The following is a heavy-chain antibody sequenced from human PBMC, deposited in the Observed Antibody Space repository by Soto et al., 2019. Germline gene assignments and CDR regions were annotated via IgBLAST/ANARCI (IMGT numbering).Heavy chain of an antibody. CDR2: ISYDGSNK. CDR1: GFTFSSYA. CDR3: ATLDYYDSSGSPSDH. D-gene: IGHD3-22*01. J-gene: IGHJ4*02. V-gene: IGHV3-30*04. Sequence: GGSLRLSCAASGFTFSSYAMHWVRQAPGKGLEWVAVISYDGSNKYYADSVKGRFTISRDNSKNTLYLQTNSLRAEDTAVYYCATLDYYDSSGSPSDHWGQGTLVTVSS.